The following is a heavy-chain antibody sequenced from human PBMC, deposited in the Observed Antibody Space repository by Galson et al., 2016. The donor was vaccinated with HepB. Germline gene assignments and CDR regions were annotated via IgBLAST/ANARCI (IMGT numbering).Heavy chain of an antibody. CDR1: GGSVSDYTYF. CDR2: RHYGGTA. V-gene: IGHV4-61*01. CDR3: ARAPYFGSNSRGAFQI. D-gene: IGHD1-1*01. Sequence: SETLSLTCTVSGGSVSDYTYFWTWIRQPPGKALEWIGWRHYGGTANYNFSLKSRLTISLDPSTNQFSLKLTSVTAADTAVYYCARAPYFGSNSRGAFQIWGQGTKVTVSS. J-gene: IGHJ3*02.